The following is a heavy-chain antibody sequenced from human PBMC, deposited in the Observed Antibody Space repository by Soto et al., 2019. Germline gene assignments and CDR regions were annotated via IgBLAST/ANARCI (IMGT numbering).Heavy chain of an antibody. D-gene: IGHD6-13*01. CDR1: GGSISSYD. Sequence: SETLSLTWTVSGGSISSYDWSWIRQPPGKGLEWIGYIYYSGSTNYNPSLKSRVTISVDTSKNQFSLKLSSVTAADTAVYYCAREGSSSWYSWFDPWGQGTLVTVSS. J-gene: IGHJ5*02. CDR3: AREGSSSWYSWFDP. V-gene: IGHV4-59*01. CDR2: IYYSGST.